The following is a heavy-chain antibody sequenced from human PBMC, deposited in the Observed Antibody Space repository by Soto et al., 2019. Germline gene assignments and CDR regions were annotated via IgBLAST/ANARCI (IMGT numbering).Heavy chain of an antibody. J-gene: IGHJ6*02. CDR1: GFTFSSYG. Sequence: QVQLVESGGGVVQPGRSLRLSCAASGFTFSSYGMHWVRQAPGKGLEWVAVISYDGSNKYYADSVKGRFTISRDNSKNTLYLQMNSLRAEDTAVYYCAKDQVMQWLVKGYYYYGMDVWGQGTTVTVSS. D-gene: IGHD6-19*01. V-gene: IGHV3-30*18. CDR3: AKDQVMQWLVKGYYYYGMDV. CDR2: ISYDGSNK.